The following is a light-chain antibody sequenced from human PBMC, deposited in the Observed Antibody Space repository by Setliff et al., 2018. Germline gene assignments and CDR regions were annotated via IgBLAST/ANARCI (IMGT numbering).Light chain of an antibody. CDR3: SSYTSLSTRV. V-gene: IGLV2-8*01. CDR1: TSDVGGYDY. J-gene: IGLJ1*01. Sequence: QSVLTQPPSASGSPGQSVTISCTGTTSDVGGYDYVSWYQQHPDKAPKLILYEVTKRPSGVPNRFSGSKSGNTASLSISGLQAEDEADYYCSSYTSLSTRVFGTGTKVTVL. CDR2: EVT.